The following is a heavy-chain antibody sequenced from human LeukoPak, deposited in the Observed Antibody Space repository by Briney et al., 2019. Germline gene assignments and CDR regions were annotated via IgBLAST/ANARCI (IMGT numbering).Heavy chain of an antibody. D-gene: IGHD3-10*01. CDR1: GFTSSSYT. J-gene: IGHJ5*02. CDR2: ISSSSSYI. CDR3: ARGRGVAPHNWFDP. Sequence: GGSLRLSCAASGFTSSSYTMNWVRQAPGKGLEWVSSISSSSSYIYYADSVKGRFTISRDNAKNSLSLQMNSLRAEDTAVYYCARGRGVAPHNWFDPWGQGTLVTVSS. V-gene: IGHV3-21*04.